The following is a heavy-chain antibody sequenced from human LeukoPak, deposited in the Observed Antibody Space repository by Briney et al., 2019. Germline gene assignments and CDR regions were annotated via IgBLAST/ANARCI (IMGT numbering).Heavy chain of an antibody. CDR3: ARYCSSTIYSKGFDY. Sequence: ASVTVSCKASGYTFTGYYMHWVRQAPGQGLEWMGWINPNSGGTNYAQKFQGRVTMTRDTSISTAYMELSRLRSDDTAVYYCARYCSSTIYSKGFDYWGQGTLVTVSS. D-gene: IGHD2-2*01. CDR1: GYTFTGYY. CDR2: INPNSGGT. V-gene: IGHV1-2*02. J-gene: IGHJ4*02.